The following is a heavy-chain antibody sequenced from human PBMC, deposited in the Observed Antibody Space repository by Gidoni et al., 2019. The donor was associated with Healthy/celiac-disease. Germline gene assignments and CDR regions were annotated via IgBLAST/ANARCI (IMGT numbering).Heavy chain of an antibody. D-gene: IGHD6-6*01. Sequence: QVQLVESGGGVVQPGRSLRLSCAASGFTFSSSGMHWVRQAPGKGLEGVAVISYDGSNKYYADSVKGRFTISRDNSKNTLYLQMNSLRAEDTAVYYCAKDHLGSIAARPLSPGYWGQGTLVTVSS. J-gene: IGHJ4*02. CDR1: GFTFSSSG. CDR2: ISYDGSNK. V-gene: IGHV3-30*18. CDR3: AKDHLGSIAARPLSPGY.